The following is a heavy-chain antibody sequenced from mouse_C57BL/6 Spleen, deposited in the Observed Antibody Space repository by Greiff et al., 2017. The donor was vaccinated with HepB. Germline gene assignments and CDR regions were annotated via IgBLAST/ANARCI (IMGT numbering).Heavy chain of an antibody. J-gene: IGHJ1*03. CDR2: IYPRDGST. CDR3: ASDYGSNIPYWYFDV. CDR1: GYTFTDHT. D-gene: IGHD1-1*01. V-gene: IGHV1-78*01. Sequence: VQLQQSDAELVKPGASVKISCKVSGYTFTDHTIHWMKQRPEQGLEWIGYIYPRDGSTKYNEKFKGKATLTADKSSSTAYMQLNSLTSEDSAVYFCASDYGSNIPYWYFDVWGTGTTVTVSS.